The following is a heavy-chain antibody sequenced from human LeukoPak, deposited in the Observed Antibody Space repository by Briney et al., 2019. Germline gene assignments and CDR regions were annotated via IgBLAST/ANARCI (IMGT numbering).Heavy chain of an antibody. CDR2: ISGSGGDT. J-gene: IGHJ4*02. CDR1: GFTFSDFG. D-gene: IGHD3-16*01. CDR3: AKNRGDLLSSRVGCDY. V-gene: IGHV3-23*01. Sequence: GGSLRLSCAASGFTFSDFGMTWVRQAPGKGLERVSGISGSGGDTYYADSVKGRFTISRDNPKSTLYLQMNTLGAEDTAIYYSAKNRGDLLSSRVGCDYWGQGALVTVSS.